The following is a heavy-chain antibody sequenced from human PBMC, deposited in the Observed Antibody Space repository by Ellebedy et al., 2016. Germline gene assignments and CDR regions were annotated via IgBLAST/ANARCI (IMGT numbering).Heavy chain of an antibody. CDR2: IKQDGSEK. J-gene: IGHJ3*02. V-gene: IGHV3-7*01. Sequence: GESLKISCAASGFTFSSYWMSWVRQAPGKGLEWVANIKQDGSEKYYVDSVKGRFTISRDNAKNTLYLQMNSLRAEDTAVYYCERVRFGELGAFDIWGQGTMVTVSS. CDR1: GFTFSSYW. CDR3: ERVRFGELGAFDI. D-gene: IGHD3-10*01.